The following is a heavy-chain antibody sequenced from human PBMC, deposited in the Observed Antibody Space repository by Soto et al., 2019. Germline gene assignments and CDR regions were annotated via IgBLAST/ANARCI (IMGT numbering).Heavy chain of an antibody. CDR1: GYSISSSNW. CDR3: ARREIQGPIDY. Sequence: SETLSLTCAVSGYSISSSNWWGWIRQPPGKGLEWIGYIYYSGTTYYNPSLKSRVTKSVDTSKNQLSLKLTSVTAVDTAVYYCARREIQGPIDYWGQGTLVTVSS. CDR2: IYYSGTT. J-gene: IGHJ4*02. D-gene: IGHD1-26*01. V-gene: IGHV4-28*01.